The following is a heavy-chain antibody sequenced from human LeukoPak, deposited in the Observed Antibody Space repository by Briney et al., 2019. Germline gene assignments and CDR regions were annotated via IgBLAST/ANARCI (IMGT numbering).Heavy chain of an antibody. J-gene: IGHJ4*02. Sequence: SETLSLTCAVYGGSFSGYYWSWIRQPPGKGLEWIGEINHSGSTNYNPSLKSRVTISVDTSKNQFSLKLSSVTAADTAVYYCARGAAAGKFDYWGQGTLATVSS. V-gene: IGHV4-34*01. CDR3: ARGAAAGKFDY. D-gene: IGHD6-13*01. CDR2: INHSGST. CDR1: GGSFSGYY.